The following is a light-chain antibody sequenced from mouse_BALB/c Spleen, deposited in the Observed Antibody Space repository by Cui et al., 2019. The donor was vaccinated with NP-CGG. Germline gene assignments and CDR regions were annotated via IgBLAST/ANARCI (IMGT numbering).Light chain of an antibody. CDR3: ALWYSNHWV. J-gene: IGLJ1*01. CDR2: GTN. V-gene: IGLV1*01. Sequence: QAFVTQESALTTSPGETVTLTCRSSTGAVTTSNYANWVQEKTDHLFTGLIGGTNNRAPGVPARFSGSLIGDKAALTITGAKTEDEAIYFCALWYSNHWVFGGGTKLTVL. CDR1: TGAVTTSNY.